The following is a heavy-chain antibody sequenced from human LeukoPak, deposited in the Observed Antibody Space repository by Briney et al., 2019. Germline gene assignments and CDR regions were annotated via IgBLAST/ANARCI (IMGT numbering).Heavy chain of an antibody. CDR3: AREMGGYHNWFDP. D-gene: IGHD3-22*01. CDR2: IYTSGST. J-gene: IGHJ5*02. Sequence: PSETLSLTCTVSGGSISSTYWSWIRQPAGKGLEWIGRIYTSGSTNYNPSLKSRVTISVDTSKNHFSLNLSSVTAADTAVYYCAREMGGYHNWFDPWGREPWSPSPQ. CDR1: GGSISSTY. V-gene: IGHV4-4*07.